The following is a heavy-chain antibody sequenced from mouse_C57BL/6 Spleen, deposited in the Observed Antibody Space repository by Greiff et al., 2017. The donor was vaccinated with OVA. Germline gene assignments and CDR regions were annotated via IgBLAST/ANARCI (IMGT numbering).Heavy chain of an antibody. Sequence: EVQLKQSGPELVKPGASVKISCKASGYTFTDYYMNWVKQSHGKSLEWIGDINPNNGGTSYNQKFKGKATLTVDKSSSTAYMELRSLTSEDSAVYYCAREESITTVVGDYWGQGTTLTVSS. V-gene: IGHV1-26*01. CDR2: INPNNGGT. CDR1: GYTFTDYY. D-gene: IGHD1-1*01. CDR3: AREESITTVVGDY. J-gene: IGHJ2*01.